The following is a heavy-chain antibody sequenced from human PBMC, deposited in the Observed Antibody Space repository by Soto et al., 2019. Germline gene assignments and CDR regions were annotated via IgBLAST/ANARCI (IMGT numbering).Heavy chain of an antibody. CDR1: GVSVSHNY. CDR2: IYSGGST. D-gene: IGHD3-22*01. V-gene: IGHV3-53*01. J-gene: IGHJ3*02. CDR3: ARVIGGYKDSCGYADI. Sequence: GGSLRLGCAASGVSVSHNYMSWVRQAPGKGLEWVSVIYSGGSTYYADSVKGRFTISRDNSKNTLDLQMSSLRAEDTAVYYCARVIGGYKDSCGYADIWGQGTMVTVSS.